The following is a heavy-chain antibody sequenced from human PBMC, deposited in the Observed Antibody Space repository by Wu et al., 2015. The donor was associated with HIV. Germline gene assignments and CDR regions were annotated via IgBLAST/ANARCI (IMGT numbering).Heavy chain of an antibody. CDR2: FDPEEGET. CDR1: GYFLSKIS. J-gene: IGHJ6*02. CDR3: ATRSGSYSHYYYGMDV. D-gene: IGHD3-10*01. V-gene: IGHV1-24*01. Sequence: VQLVQSGAEVRKPGGSVKVSCKVSGYFLSKISMHWVRQAPGKGLEWMGGFDPEEGETIYAQKFQGRVTITTDESTSTAYMELSSLRSEDTAVYYCATRSGSYSHYYYGMDVWGQGTTVTVSS.